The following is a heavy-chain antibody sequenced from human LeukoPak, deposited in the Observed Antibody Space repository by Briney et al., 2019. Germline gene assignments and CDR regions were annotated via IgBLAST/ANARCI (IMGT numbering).Heavy chain of an antibody. CDR3: ARSGVITGWFDP. J-gene: IGHJ5*02. D-gene: IGHD1-20*01. V-gene: IGHV4-59*01. CDR1: GGSISSYY. CDR2: IYYSGST. Sequence: PSQTLSLTCTVSGGSISSYYWNWIRQPPGKGLEWIGYIYYSGSTNYNPSLKSRVTISVDTSKNQFSLKLSSVTAADTAVYYCARSGVITGWFDPWGQGSLVTVSS.